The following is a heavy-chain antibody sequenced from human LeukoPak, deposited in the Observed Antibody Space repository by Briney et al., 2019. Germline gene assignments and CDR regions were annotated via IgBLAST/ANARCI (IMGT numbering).Heavy chain of an antibody. CDR2: ISAYNGNT. D-gene: IGHD3-22*01. CDR3: ARDLVYYDSD. J-gene: IGHJ4*02. Sequence: ASVKVSCKASGYTFTSYDINWVRQATGQGLEWMGWISAYNGNTNYAQKLQGRVTMTTDTSTSTAYMELRSLRSGDTAVYYCARDLVYYDSDWGQGTLVTVSS. CDR1: GYTFTSYD. V-gene: IGHV1-18*01.